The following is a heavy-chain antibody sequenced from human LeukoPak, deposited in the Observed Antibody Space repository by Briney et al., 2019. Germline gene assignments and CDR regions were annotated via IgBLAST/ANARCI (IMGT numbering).Heavy chain of an antibody. D-gene: IGHD3-22*01. CDR2: ISYDGSNK. CDR3: ANSAYYYDSSGYFDY. Sequence: GRSLRLSCAASGFTFSSYGMHWVRQAPGKGLEWVAVISYDGSNKYYADSVKGRFTISRDNSKNTLYLQMNSLRAEDTAVYYCANSAYYYDSSGYFDYWGQGTLVTVSS. J-gene: IGHJ4*02. CDR1: GFTFSSYG. V-gene: IGHV3-30*18.